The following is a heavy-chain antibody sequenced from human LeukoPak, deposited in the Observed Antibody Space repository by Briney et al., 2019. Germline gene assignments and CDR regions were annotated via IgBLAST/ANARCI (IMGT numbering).Heavy chain of an antibody. D-gene: IGHD6-13*01. V-gene: IGHV3-33*06. CDR3: AKGCTGGSSWYDGGVFDY. Sequence: PGRSLRLSCAASGFTFSSYGMHWVRQAPGKGLEWVAVIWYDGSNKYYADSVKGRFTISRDNSKNTLYLQMNSLRAEDTAVYYCAKGCTGGSSWYDGGVFDYWGQGTLVTVSS. CDR1: GFTFSSYG. CDR2: IWYDGSNK. J-gene: IGHJ4*02.